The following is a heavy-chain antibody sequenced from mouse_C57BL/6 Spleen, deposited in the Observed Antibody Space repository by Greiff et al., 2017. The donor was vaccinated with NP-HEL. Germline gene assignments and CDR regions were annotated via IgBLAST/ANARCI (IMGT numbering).Heavy chain of an antibody. CDR3: ARSTTVVYFDY. Sequence: VQLQQPGAELVMPGASVKLSCKASGYTFTSYWMHWVKQRPGQGLEWIGEIDPSDSYTTYNQQFMGKSTLTVDKSSSTAYMQLSSLTSEDSAVYYCARSTTVVYFDYWGQGTTLTVSS. CDR1: GYTFTSYW. J-gene: IGHJ2*01. V-gene: IGHV1-69*01. D-gene: IGHD1-1*01. CDR2: IDPSDSYT.